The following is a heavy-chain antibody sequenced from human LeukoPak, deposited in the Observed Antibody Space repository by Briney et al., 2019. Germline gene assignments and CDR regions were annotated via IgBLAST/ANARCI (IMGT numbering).Heavy chain of an antibody. Sequence: GGSLRLSCAASGFTFSSYGMHWVRQAPGKGLGGVAFIRYDGSNKYYADSVKVRFTISRDNSKNTLYLQMNSLRAEDTAVYYCAKGQWLVQNYFDYWGQGTLVTVSS. V-gene: IGHV3-30*02. CDR2: IRYDGSNK. J-gene: IGHJ4*02. CDR3: AKGQWLVQNYFDY. CDR1: GFTFSSYG. D-gene: IGHD6-19*01.